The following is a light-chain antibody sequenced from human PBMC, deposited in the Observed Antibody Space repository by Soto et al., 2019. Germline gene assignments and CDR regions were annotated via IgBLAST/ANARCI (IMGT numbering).Light chain of an antibody. CDR1: QSISSY. Sequence: DIQMTQSPCSLSASVGDRGTITCRASQSISSYLNWYQQKPGKAPKLLIYAASSLQSGVPSRFSGSGSGTDFSLTISSLQAEDFATYYCQQSYSTHWTFGQGTKVEIK. V-gene: IGKV1-39*01. CDR2: AAS. CDR3: QQSYSTHWT. J-gene: IGKJ1*01.